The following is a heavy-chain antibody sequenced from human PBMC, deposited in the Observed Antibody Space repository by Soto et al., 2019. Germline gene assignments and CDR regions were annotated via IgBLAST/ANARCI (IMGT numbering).Heavy chain of an antibody. Sequence: QVQLVQSGAEVKKPGASVKVSCKASGYTFTRSGISWVRQAPGQGLEWMGWISTYNGDTNYAQTFQGRVTMTTETATSTVHMEVRSLRSDDTAVYYCAREGVALYYYFGMDVWGQGTPVTVSS. CDR3: AREGVALYYYFGMDV. D-gene: IGHD5-12*01. CDR2: ISTYNGDT. V-gene: IGHV1-18*01. CDR1: GYTFTRSG. J-gene: IGHJ6*02.